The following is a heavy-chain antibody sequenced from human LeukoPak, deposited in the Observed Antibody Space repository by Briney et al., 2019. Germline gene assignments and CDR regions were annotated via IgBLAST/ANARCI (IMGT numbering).Heavy chain of an antibody. CDR3: ARVRSYGPDY. CDR2: ISSSGGTI. V-gene: IGHV3-48*03. Sequence: GGSLRLSCAASAFTFSSYEMNWLRQAPGKGLEWVSYISSSGGTIYYADSVKDRFTISRDNAKNSLYLQMSSLRAEDTAVYYCARVRSYGPDYWGQGTLVTVSS. D-gene: IGHD5-18*01. CDR1: AFTFSSYE. J-gene: IGHJ4*02.